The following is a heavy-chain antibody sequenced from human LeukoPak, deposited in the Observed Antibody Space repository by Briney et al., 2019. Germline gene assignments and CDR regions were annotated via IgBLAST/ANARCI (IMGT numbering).Heavy chain of an antibody. V-gene: IGHV3-23*01. CDR1: GFHLRRFG. CDR2: ISVSGGST. D-gene: IGHD1-26*01. J-gene: IGHJ5*01. CDR3: AKEAISGSSDS. Sequence: GFLRIFCAVPGFHLRRFGLSWVRPGPGKGPGWVSVISVSGGSTYYADSVKGRFTISRDNSKNTLYLQMNSLRAEDTAVYYCAKEAISGSSDSWGQGTLVTVSS.